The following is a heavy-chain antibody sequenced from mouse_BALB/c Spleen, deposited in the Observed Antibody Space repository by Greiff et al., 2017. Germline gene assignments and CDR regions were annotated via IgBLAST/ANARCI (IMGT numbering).Heavy chain of an antibody. V-gene: IGHV2-5-1*01. CDR3: AKNEGDGYPDY. J-gene: IGHJ2*01. D-gene: IGHD2-3*01. CDR1: GFSLTSYG. CDR2: IWRGGST. Sequence: VKVEESGPSLVQPSQSLSITCTVSGFSLTSYGVHWVRQSPGKGLEWLGVIWRGGSTDYNAAFMSRLSITKDNSKSQVFFKMNSLQADDTAIYYCAKNEGDGYPDYWGQGTTLTVSS.